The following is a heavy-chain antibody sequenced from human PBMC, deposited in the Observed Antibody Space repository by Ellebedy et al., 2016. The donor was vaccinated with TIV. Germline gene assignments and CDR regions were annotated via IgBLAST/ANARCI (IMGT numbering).Heavy chain of an antibody. V-gene: IGHV3-7*01. CDR3: ARDTVVPAAIFYYYYYMDV. D-gene: IGHD2-2*01. J-gene: IGHJ6*03. CDR2: IKQDGSEK. Sequence: GESLKISCAASGFTFSSYWMSWVRQAPGKGLEWVANIKQDGSEKYYVDSVKGRFTISRDNAKNSLYLQMNSLRAEDTAVYYCARDTVVPAAIFYYYYYMDVWGKGTTVTVSS. CDR1: GFTFSSYW.